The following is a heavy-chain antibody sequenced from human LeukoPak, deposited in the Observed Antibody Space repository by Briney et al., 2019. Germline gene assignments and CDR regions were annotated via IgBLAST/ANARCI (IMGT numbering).Heavy chain of an antibody. J-gene: IGHJ5*02. V-gene: IGHV4-39*07. CDR1: GGSITSSGFY. D-gene: IGHD2-15*01. Sequence: SETLSLTCTVSGGSITSSGFYWGWIRQPPGKGLEWIGNIYYGGSAYYNPSLKSRATISVDTSKNQFSLKLSSVTAADTAVYYCARQPNIVVVDNWFDPWGQGTLVAVSS. CDR3: ARQPNIVVVDNWFDP. CDR2: IYYGGSA.